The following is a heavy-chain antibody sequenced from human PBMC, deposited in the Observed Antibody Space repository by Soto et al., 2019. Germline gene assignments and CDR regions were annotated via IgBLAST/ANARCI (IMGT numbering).Heavy chain of an antibody. J-gene: IGHJ3*02. CDR2: ISYDGSNK. V-gene: IGHV3-30-3*01. CDR3: ARADAFDI. Sequence: HPGGSLRLSCAASGFTFSSYAMHWVRQAPGKGLEWVAVISYDGSNKYYADSVKGRFTISRDNSKNTLYLQMNSLRAEDTAVYYCARADAFDIWGQGTMVTASS. CDR1: GFTFSSYA.